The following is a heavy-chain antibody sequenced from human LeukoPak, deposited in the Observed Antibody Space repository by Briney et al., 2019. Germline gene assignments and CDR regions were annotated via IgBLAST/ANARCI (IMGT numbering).Heavy chain of an antibody. J-gene: IGHJ4*02. V-gene: IGHV1-18*04. D-gene: IGHD3-22*01. Sequence: GASVKVSCKASGYTFISYGITWVRQAPGQGLEWLGWISAYNGNIDYAQKLQGRVTLTTDTSTSTAYMEVRSLRTDDTAVYYCARMSVNYPSYYFDYWAQEPLVTASS. CDR2: ISAYNGNI. CDR3: ARMSVNYPSYYFDY. CDR1: GYTFISYG.